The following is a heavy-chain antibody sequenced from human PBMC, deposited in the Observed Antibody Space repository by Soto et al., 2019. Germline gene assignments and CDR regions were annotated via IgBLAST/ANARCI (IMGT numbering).Heavy chain of an antibody. CDR3: AADRKIVGTIGAFDF. D-gene: IGHD1-26*01. J-gene: IGHJ4*02. V-gene: IGHV1-24*01. CDR2: SAPEEGEP. CDR1: KNTLTELT. Sequence: QVQLIQSGAEVRKPGASVKVSSKVPKNTLTELTIDWLRQAPGKGLEWMGRSAPEEGEPIYPQKFQGRVSMTEDPSTDTAYMELTSLRFEDTAVYFCAADRKIVGTIGAFDFWGQGTQVTVSS.